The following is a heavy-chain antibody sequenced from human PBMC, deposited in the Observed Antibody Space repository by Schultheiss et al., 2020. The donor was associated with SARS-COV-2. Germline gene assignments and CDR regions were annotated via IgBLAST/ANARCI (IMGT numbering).Heavy chain of an antibody. D-gene: IGHD5-12*01. CDR2: IYYSGST. CDR1: GGSISSGDYY. CDR3: ARAPFSGYDGLPDY. V-gene: IGHV4-30-4*01. J-gene: IGHJ4*02. Sequence: SQTLSLTCTVSGGSISSGDYYWSWIRQPPGKGLEWIGYIYYSGSTYYNPSLKSRVTISVDTSKNQFSLKLSSVTAADTAVYYCARAPFSGYDGLPDYWGQGTLVTVSS.